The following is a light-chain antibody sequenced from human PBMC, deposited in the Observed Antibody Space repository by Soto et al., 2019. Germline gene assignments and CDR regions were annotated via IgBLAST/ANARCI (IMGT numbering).Light chain of an antibody. V-gene: IGLV2-14*01. CDR2: DVS. J-gene: IGLJ2*01. CDR1: SSDVGGYNY. CDR3: RSYTCSTTLVV. Sequence: QSALTQPASVSGSPGQSITISCTGTSSDVGGYNYVAWYQQHPGKAPKLMIYDVSNRPSGVSNRFSGSKSGNTASLTISGLQAEDEADYYCRSYTCSTTLVVFGGGTQLTVL.